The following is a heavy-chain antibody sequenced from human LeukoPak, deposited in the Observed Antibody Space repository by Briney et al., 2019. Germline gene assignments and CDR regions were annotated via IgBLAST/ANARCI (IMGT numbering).Heavy chain of an antibody. J-gene: IGHJ4*02. Sequence: ASVKVSCKASGYTFTSYGISWVRQAPGHGLKWMGWISAYNGNTNYAQKLQGRVTMTTDTSTSTAYMELRSLRSDDTAVYYCARARGRSLITTIDYWGQGTLVTVSS. CDR3: ARARGRSLITTIDY. CDR1: GYTFTSYG. V-gene: IGHV1-18*01. CDR2: ISAYNGNT. D-gene: IGHD3-22*01.